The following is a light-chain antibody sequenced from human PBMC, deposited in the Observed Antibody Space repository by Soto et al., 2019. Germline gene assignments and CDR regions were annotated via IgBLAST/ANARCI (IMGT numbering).Light chain of an antibody. CDR2: DVS. Sequence: QSALTQPASVSGSPGQSITISCTGTSSDVGGYNYVSWYQQHPGKAPKLMIYDVSNRPSGVSNRFSGSKSGNTASLTISGLQAEDEADYYCSSYTSSSTQVVFGGGTNLTVL. J-gene: IGLJ2*01. CDR1: SSDVGGYNY. CDR3: SSYTSSSTQVV. V-gene: IGLV2-14*01.